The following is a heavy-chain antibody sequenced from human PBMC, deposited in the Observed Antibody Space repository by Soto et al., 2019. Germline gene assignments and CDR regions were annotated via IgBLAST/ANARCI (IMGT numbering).Heavy chain of an antibody. CDR1: GFTFSNFW. V-gene: IGHV3-74*01. J-gene: IGHJ4*02. Sequence: PGGSLRLSCAASGFTFSNFWMHWVRQAPGKGLVWVSRIYSDGGGTTYADSVKGRFTISRDNAKSTLYLQMNSLRAEDTAVYYCATLNSFGSDYWGRGTLVTVSS. CDR2: IYSDGGGT. D-gene: IGHD5-18*01. CDR3: ATLNSFGSDY.